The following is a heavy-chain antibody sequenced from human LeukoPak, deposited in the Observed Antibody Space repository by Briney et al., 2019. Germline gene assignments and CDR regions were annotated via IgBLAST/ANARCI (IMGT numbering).Heavy chain of an antibody. CDR3: ASFGNGMATLNWFDP. J-gene: IGHJ5*02. CDR2: IIPIFGTA. CDR1: GGTVSSYA. V-gene: IGHV1-69*13. D-gene: IGHD5-24*01. Sequence: SVKVSCKASGGTVSSYAISWVRQAPGQGLEWMGGIIPIFGTANYAQKFQGRVTITADESTSTAYMEPSSLRSEDTAVYYCASFGNGMATLNWFDPWGQGTLVTVSS.